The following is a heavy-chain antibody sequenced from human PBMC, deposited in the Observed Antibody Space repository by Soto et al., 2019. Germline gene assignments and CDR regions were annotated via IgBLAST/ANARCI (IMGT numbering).Heavy chain of an antibody. J-gene: IGHJ6*02. V-gene: IGHV1-69*13. CDR1: GGTFSSYA. CDR3: ATLGGIVVDRSSQNYYYYGMDV. D-gene: IGHD3-22*01. Sequence: SVKVSCKASGGTFSSYAISRVRQAPGQGLEWMGGIIPIFGTANYAQKFQGRVTITADESTSTAYMELSSLRSEDTAVYYCATLGGIVVDRSSQNYYYYGMDVWGQGTTVTVSS. CDR2: IIPIFGTA.